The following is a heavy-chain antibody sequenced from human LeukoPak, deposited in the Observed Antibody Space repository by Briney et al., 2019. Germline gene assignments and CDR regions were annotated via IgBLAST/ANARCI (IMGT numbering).Heavy chain of an antibody. CDR2: ISGSGGST. CDR3: AKDESQYGGYDVSPDAFDI. CDR1: GFTFSSYA. V-gene: IGHV3-23*01. Sequence: PGGSLRLSCAASGFTFSSYAMSWVRQAPGKGLEWVSAISGSGGSTYYADSVKGRFTISRDNSKNTLYLQMNSLRAEDTAVYYCAKDESQYGGYDVSPDAFDIWGQGTMVTVSS. J-gene: IGHJ3*02. D-gene: IGHD5-12*01.